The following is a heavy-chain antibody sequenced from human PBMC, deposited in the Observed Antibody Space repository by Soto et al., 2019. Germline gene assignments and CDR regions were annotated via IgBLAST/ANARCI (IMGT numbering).Heavy chain of an antibody. CDR1: GYTFTSYA. CDR2: INAGNGNT. Sequence: VASVKVSCKASGYTFTSYAMHWVRQAPGQRLEWMGWINAGNGNTKYSQKFQGRVTITRDTSASTAYMELSSLRSEDTAVYYCARALGYCSSTSCSTATWGQGTLVTLSS. D-gene: IGHD2-2*01. V-gene: IGHV1-3*01. J-gene: IGHJ5*02. CDR3: ARALGYCSSTSCSTAT.